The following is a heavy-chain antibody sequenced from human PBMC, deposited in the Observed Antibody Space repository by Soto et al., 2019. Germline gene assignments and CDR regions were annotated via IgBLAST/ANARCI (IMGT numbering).Heavy chain of an antibody. D-gene: IGHD2-2*01. J-gene: IGHJ4*02. CDR2: IIPIFGIA. V-gene: IGHV1-69*13. Sequence: GASVKVSCKASGGTFSSYTISWVRRAPGQGLEWMGRIIPIFGIANYAQKFQGRVTITADESTSTAYMELSSLRSEDTAVYYCARVPSYCSSTSCSAKYYFDYWGQGTLLTVSS. CDR3: ARVPSYCSSTSCSAKYYFDY. CDR1: GGTFSSYT.